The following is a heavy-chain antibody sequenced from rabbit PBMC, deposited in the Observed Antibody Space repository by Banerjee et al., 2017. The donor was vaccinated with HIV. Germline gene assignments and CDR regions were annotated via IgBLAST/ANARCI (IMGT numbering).Heavy chain of an antibody. CDR1: GFSFSNKYA. J-gene: IGHJ4*01. CDR2: IYAGSSGIT. V-gene: IGHV1S45*01. Sequence: QEQLEESGGDLVKPEGSLTLTCTVSGFSFSNKYAMCWVRQAPGKGLEWIGCIYAGSSGITDYASWAKGRFTISKTSSTTVTLKMTSLTAADTATYFCARISGWGGDLWGPGTLVTVS. CDR3: ARISGWGGDL. D-gene: IGHD4-1*01.